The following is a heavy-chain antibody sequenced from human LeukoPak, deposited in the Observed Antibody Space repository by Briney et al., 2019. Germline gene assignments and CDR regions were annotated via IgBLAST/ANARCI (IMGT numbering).Heavy chain of an antibody. D-gene: IGHD5-12*01. V-gene: IGHV4-61*02. CDR1: GGSISSGSYY. CDR2: IYTSGST. J-gene: IGHJ4*02. CDR3: AREGPMVATLDY. Sequence: SQTLSLTCTVSGGSISSGSYYWSWIRQPAGKGLEWIGRIYTSGSTNYNPSLKSRVTISVDTSKNQFSLKLSSVTAADTAVYYRAREGPMVATLDYWGQGTLVTVSS.